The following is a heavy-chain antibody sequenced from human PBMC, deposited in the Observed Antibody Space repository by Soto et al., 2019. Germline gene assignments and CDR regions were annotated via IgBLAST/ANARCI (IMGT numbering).Heavy chain of an antibody. CDR3: AGLGIQLWLGGWFDP. V-gene: IGHV4-39*01. CDR2: IYYSGST. CDR1: GGSISSSSYY. Sequence: SETLSLTCTVSGGSISSSSYYWGWIRQPPGRGLEWIGSIYYSGSTYYNPSLKSRVTISVDTSKNQFSLKLSSVTAADTAVYYCAGLGIQLWLGGWFDPWGQGTLVTVSS. J-gene: IGHJ5*02. D-gene: IGHD5-18*01.